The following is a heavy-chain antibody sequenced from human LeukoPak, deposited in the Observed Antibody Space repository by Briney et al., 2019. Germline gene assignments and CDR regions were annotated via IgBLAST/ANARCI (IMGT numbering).Heavy chain of an antibody. D-gene: IGHD2-2*01. CDR2: IRSRAYGGTT. Sequence: GGSLRLSCTTSGFTFGDYAMSWVRQAPGKGLEWVGFIRSRAYGGTTEYAASVKGRFTISRDDAKSIAYLQMNSLKTEDTAVYYCTRDRPSSSRQIYYYYYYMDVWGKGTTVTISS. V-gene: IGHV3-49*04. J-gene: IGHJ6*03. CDR3: TRDRPSSSRQIYYYYYYMDV. CDR1: GFTFGDYA.